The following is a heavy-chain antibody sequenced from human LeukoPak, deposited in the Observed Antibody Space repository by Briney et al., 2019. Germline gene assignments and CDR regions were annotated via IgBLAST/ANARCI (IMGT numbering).Heavy chain of an antibody. Sequence: GGSLRLSCAASGFTFSSYAMHWVRQAPGKGLEWVAVISYDGSNRYYADSVKGRFTISRDNSKNTLYLQMNSLRAEDTAVYYCASLMPTFGVPTMGYFDYWGQGTLVTVSS. J-gene: IGHJ4*02. V-gene: IGHV3-30-3*01. CDR1: GFTFSSYA. D-gene: IGHD3-3*01. CDR3: ASLMPTFGVPTMGYFDY. CDR2: ISYDGSNR.